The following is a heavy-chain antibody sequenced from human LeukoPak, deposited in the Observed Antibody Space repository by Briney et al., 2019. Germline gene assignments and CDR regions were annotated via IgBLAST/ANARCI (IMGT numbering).Heavy chain of an antibody. V-gene: IGHV4-61*02. CDR1: GYSISSGSYY. CDR2: IYTSGST. D-gene: IGHD2-15*01. CDR3: ARVGYCSGGSCDSYFDY. J-gene: IGHJ4*02. Sequence: SETLSLTCSVSGYSISSGSYYWSWIRQPAGKGLEWIGRIYTSGSTNYNPSLKSRVTISVDTSKNQFSLKLSSVTAADTAVYYCARVGYCSGGSCDSYFDYWGQGTLVTVSS.